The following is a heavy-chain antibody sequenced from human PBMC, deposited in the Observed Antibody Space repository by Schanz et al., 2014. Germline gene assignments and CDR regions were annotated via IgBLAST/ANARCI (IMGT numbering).Heavy chain of an antibody. J-gene: IGHJ6*02. CDR2: IYYSGST. Sequence: QVQLQESGPGLVKPSQTLSLTCAVSGGSISSGGYSWNWIRQPPGKGLEWIVYIYYSGSTYYNPSHKSRITITEDTSKTQYSLKLSSVTAADTAVYYCARGGRTTYNYYYGMDVWGQGTTVTVSS. V-gene: IGHV4-30-4*07. CDR1: GGSISSGGYS. D-gene: IGHD1-1*01. CDR3: ARGGRTTYNYYYGMDV.